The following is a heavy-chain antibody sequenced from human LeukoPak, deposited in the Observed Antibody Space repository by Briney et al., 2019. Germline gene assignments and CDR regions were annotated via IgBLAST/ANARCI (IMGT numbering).Heavy chain of an antibody. V-gene: IGHV1-2*02. CDR3: ARGPVVVVVPAANWFDP. CDR1: GYTFTGYY. D-gene: IGHD2-2*01. Sequence: ASVKVSCKASGYTFTGYYMHWVRQAPGQGLEWMGWINPNSGGTNYAQKFQGRVTMTRDTSISTAYMELSRLRSDDTAVYYCARGPVVVVVPAANWFDPWGQGTLVTVSS. CDR2: INPNSGGT. J-gene: IGHJ5*02.